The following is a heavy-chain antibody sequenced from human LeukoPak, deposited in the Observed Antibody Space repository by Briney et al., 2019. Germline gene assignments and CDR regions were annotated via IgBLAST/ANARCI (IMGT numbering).Heavy chain of an antibody. V-gene: IGHV4-39*01. D-gene: IGHD3-10*01. CDR3: ARQRMGCYYGSGSYCSNFDY. CDR1: GGSISSSSYY. CDR2: IYYSGST. J-gene: IGHJ4*02. Sequence: SETLSLTCTVSGGSISSSSYYWGWIRQPPGKGLEWIGSIYYSGSTNYNPSLKSRVTISVDTSKDQFSLKLSSVTAADTAVYYCARQRMGCYYGSGSYCSNFDYWGQGTLVTVSS.